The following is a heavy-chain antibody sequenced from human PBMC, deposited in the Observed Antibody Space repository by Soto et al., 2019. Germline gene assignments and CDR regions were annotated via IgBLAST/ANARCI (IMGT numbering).Heavy chain of an antibody. J-gene: IGHJ4*02. CDR2: IYYSGST. Sequence: SETLSLTCTVSGGSTSNYYWSWIRQPPGKGLECIGYIYYSGSTNYNPSLRSRVIISVDTSKKQFSLKLSCVTAVDTAVYYCARYYESSGYKDYWGQGTPVTVSS. V-gene: IGHV4-59*01. D-gene: IGHD3-22*01. CDR1: GGSTSNYY. CDR3: ARYYESSGYKDY.